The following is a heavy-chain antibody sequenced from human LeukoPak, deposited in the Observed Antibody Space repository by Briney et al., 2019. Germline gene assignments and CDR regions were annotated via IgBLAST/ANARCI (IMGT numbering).Heavy chain of an antibody. D-gene: IGHD3-10*01. CDR3: ARVVPPTDYGSGSYFWDPYYFDY. CDR2: ISGSGGST. V-gene: IGHV3-23*01. J-gene: IGHJ4*02. Sequence: GGSLRLSCAASGFTFDDYIMHWVRQAPGKGLEWVSAISGSGGSTYYADSVKGRFTISRDNSKNTLYLQMNSLRAEDTAVYYCARVVPPTDYGSGSYFWDPYYFDYWGQGTLVTVSS. CDR1: GFTFDDYI.